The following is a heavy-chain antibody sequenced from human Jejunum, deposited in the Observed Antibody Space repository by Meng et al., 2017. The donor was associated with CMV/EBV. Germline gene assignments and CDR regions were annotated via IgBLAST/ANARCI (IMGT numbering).Heavy chain of an antibody. Sequence: SGFPFTSYSIPWVRQAPGKGLEWLSYISGSSTYIYHADSVKGRFTISRDNAKNSVYLQMNGLRAEDAAVYYCARAIDYGDPNWFDTWGQGTLVTVSS. CDR1: GFPFTSYS. V-gene: IGHV3-21*01. D-gene: IGHD4-17*01. J-gene: IGHJ5*02. CDR2: ISGSSTYI. CDR3: ARAIDYGDPNWFDT.